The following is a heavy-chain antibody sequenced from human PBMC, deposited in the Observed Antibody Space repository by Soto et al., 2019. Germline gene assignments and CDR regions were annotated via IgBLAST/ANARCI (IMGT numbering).Heavy chain of an antibody. J-gene: IGHJ4*02. D-gene: IGHD1-20*01. CDR1: GYTFTSYA. Sequence: QVQLVQSGAEEKKPGASVKVSCKASGYTFTSYAMHWVRQAPGERLEWMGWINAGNGNTKYSQKFQGRVTITRDTSASTAYMELSSLRSEDTAVYYCARGITLPTPLDYWGQGTLVTVSS. CDR3: ARGITLPTPLDY. CDR2: INAGNGNT. V-gene: IGHV1-3*05.